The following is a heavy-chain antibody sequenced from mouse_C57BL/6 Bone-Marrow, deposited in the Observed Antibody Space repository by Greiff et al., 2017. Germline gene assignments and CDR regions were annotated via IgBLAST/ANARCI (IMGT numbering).Heavy chain of an antibody. CDR2: IDPANGNT. J-gene: IGHJ3*01. D-gene: IGHD1-1*01. CDR3: VRSYYGSSRAWFAY. V-gene: IGHV14-3*01. CDR1: GFNIKNTY. Sequence: EVKLQESVAELVRPGASVKLSCTASGFNIKNTYMHWVKQRPEQGLEWIGRIDPANGNTKYAPKFKGKATITADTSSNTAYLQLSILTSEDTAIYYCVRSYYGSSRAWFAYWGQGTLVTVSA.